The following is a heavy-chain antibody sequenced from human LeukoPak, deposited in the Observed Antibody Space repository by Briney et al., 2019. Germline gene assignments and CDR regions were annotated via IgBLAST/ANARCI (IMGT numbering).Heavy chain of an antibody. CDR3: ARVGGLVAAMVYWFDP. CDR1: GYTFTSYY. V-gene: IGHV1-46*01. D-gene: IGHD2-15*01. CDR2: INPSAGST. J-gene: IGHJ5*02. Sequence: ASVKVSCKASGYTFTSYYMHWVRQAPGQGLEWMGIINPSAGSTSYAQEFQGRVTMTRDTSTSTVYMELSSLRSEDTAVYYCARVGGLVAAMVYWFDPWGQGTLVTVSS.